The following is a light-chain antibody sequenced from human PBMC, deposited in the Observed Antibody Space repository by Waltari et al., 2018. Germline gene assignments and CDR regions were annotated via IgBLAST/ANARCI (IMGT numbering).Light chain of an antibody. V-gene: IGLV1-40*01. CDR3: QSYDSSLSAVV. J-gene: IGLJ2*01. CDR2: GST. Sequence: QSVLTQPPSVSGAPGQRVTISCPRSSSNIGAGYDVLWNQQLPGTAPKLLLSGSTHRPSAVPDRFSGPKSCTSASLAITGLQVDDEADYYCQSYDSSLSAVVFGGGTKLTVL. CDR1: SSNIGAGYD.